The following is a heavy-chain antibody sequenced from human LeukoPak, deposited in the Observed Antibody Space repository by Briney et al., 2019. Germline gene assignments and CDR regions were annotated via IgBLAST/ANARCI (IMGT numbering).Heavy chain of an antibody. CDR3: ASLGSVVGAQDY. J-gene: IGHJ4*02. D-gene: IGHD1-26*01. CDR2: IIPIFGTA. V-gene: IGHV1-69*05. Sequence: ASVKVSCKASGGTFSSYAISWVRQAPGQGLEWMGGIIPIFGTANYAQKFQGRVTITTDESTSTAYMELSSLRSEDTAVYYCASLGSVVGAQDYWGQGTLVTVSS. CDR1: GGTFSSYA.